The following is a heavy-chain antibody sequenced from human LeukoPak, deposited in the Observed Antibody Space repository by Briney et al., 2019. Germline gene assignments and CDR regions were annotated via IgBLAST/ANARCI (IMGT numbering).Heavy chain of an antibody. Sequence: GGSQRLSCAATGFTFSRYWMAWVRQAPGKGLEWVANIRGDAGDKGYADSVKGRFTISRDNGKNSLYLQMYSLTDEDTAVYYCARDVAGALDFWGQGTLLIVSS. CDR1: GFTFSRYW. D-gene: IGHD6-19*01. J-gene: IGHJ4*02. CDR3: ARDVAGALDF. CDR2: IRGDAGDK. V-gene: IGHV3-7*01.